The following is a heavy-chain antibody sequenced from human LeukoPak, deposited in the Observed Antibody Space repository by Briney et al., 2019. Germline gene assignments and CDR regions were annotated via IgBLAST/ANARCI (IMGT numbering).Heavy chain of an antibody. CDR2: IYYSGNP. CDR1: GGSISRRTYY. CDR3: ARLDYSNFWFDP. D-gene: IGHD4-11*01. V-gene: IGHV4-39*01. J-gene: IGHJ5*02. Sequence: SETLSLTCTVSGGSISRRTYYWGWRRQPPSKGLEWIGSIYYSGNPYSNPSLRSRVTISVDTSKNQFSLRLNSVTAADTAVYYCARLDYSNFWFDPWGQGTLVTVSS.